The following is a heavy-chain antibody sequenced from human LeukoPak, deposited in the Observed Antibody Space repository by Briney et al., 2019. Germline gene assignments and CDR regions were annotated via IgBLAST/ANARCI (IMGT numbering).Heavy chain of an antibody. CDR3: VREGTSGNGDGYNSYDY. V-gene: IGHV3-33*08. Sequence: GRSLRLSCAASGFTFSSYPMHWVRQAPGKGLEWVAVIWYNGRNQYYRDSVKGRFTISRDNFKNTLHLQMNSLRVEDTAMYYCVREGTSGNGDGYNSYDYWGQGTLVTVSS. CDR1: GFTFSSYP. D-gene: IGHD5-24*01. CDR2: IWYNGRNQ. J-gene: IGHJ4*02.